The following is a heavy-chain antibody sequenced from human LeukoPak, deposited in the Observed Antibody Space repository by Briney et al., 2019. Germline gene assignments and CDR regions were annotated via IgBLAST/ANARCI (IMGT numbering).Heavy chain of an antibody. J-gene: IGHJ6*03. CDR2: IRSKAYGGTT. CDR3: TRELRYFVWFPRSDYYYYYMDV. Sequence: GGSLRLSCTASGFTLGDYAMSGVRQAPGEGLEWVGFIRSKAYGGTTEYAASVKDRFTISRDDSTSIAYLQMNSLKTEDTAVYYCTRELRYFVWFPRSDYYYYYMDVWGKGTTVTISS. D-gene: IGHD3-9*01. V-gene: IGHV3-49*04. CDR1: GFTLGDYA.